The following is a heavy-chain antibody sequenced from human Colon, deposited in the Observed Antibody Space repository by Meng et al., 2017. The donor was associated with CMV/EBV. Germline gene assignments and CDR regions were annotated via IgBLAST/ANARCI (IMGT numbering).Heavy chain of an antibody. V-gene: IGHV3-23*01. CDR3: AHSKPMIVAPGFDY. CDR1: GFTFSSYA. D-gene: IGHD3-22*01. CDR2: ISGSGGST. Sequence: VQLLESGCGLVQPGGSLRLACAASGFTFSSYAMSWVRQAPGKGLEWVSAISGSGGSTYYADSVKGRFTISRDNSKNTLYLQMNSLRAEDTAVYYCAHSKPMIVAPGFDYWGQGTLVTVSS. J-gene: IGHJ4*02.